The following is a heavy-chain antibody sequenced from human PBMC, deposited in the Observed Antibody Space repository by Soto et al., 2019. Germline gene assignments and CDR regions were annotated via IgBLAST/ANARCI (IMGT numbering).Heavy chain of an antibody. CDR3: ARDSGSRSFDP. J-gene: IGHJ5*02. Sequence: SETLSLTCTVSGGSIGSYYWSWIRQPPGKGLEWIGYIYYSGSTNYNPSLKSRVTISVDTSKNQFSLKLSSVTAADTAVYYCARDSGSRSFDPWGQGTLVTVSS. CDR2: IYYSGST. CDR1: GGSIGSYY. D-gene: IGHD3-22*01. V-gene: IGHV4-59*01.